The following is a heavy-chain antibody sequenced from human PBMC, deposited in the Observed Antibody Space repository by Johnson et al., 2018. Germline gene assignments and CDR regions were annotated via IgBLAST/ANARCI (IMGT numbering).Heavy chain of an antibody. V-gene: IGHV5-51*03. J-gene: IGHJ3*02. CDR3: ASGVPGRAAAGTGAGAFDI. Sequence: VQLVQSGAEVKKPGESLKISCKGSGYSFTSYWIGWVRQMPGKGLEWMGIIYPGDSDTRYSPSFQGQVTIPADKSISTADLQWRRLKASDPAMYYCASGVPGRAAAGTGAGAFDIWGQGTMVTVSS. D-gene: IGHD6-13*01. CDR2: IYPGDSDT. CDR1: GYSFTSYW.